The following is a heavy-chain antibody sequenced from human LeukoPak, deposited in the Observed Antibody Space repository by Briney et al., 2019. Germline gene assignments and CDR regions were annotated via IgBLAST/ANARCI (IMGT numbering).Heavy chain of an antibody. CDR3: ATEDYCSGGSCYYFDY. D-gene: IGHD2-15*01. V-gene: IGHV1-69*04. J-gene: IGHJ4*02. CDR2: IIPILGIA. CDR1: GGTFSSYA. Sequence: SVKVSCKASGGTFSSYAISWVRQAPGQGLEWMGRIIPILGIANYAQKFQGRVTITADKSTSTAYMELSSLRSEDTAVYYRATEDYCSGGSCYYFDYWGQGTLVTVSS.